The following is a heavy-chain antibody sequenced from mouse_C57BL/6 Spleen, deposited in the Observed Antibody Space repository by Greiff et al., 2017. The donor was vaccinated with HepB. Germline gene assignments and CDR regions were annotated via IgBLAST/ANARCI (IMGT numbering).Heavy chain of an antibody. CDR2: ILPGSGST. Sequence: QVQLQQSGAELMKPGASVKLSCKATGYTFTGYWIEWVKQRPGHGLEWIGEILPGSGSTNYNAKFKGKATFNADTSSNTAYMQLSSLTTEDSAIDDCARDYGSSWGCAYWGQGTLVTVSA. J-gene: IGHJ3*01. D-gene: IGHD1-1*01. CDR3: ARDYGSSWGCAY. CDR1: GYTFTGYW. V-gene: IGHV1-9*01.